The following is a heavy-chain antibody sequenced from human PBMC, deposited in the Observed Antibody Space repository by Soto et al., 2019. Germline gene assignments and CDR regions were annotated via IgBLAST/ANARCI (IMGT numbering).Heavy chain of an antibody. J-gene: IGHJ6*02. V-gene: IGHV1-69*06. Sequence: SVKVSCKASGGTFSSYAISWVRQAPGQGLEWMGGIIPIFGTANYAQKFQGRVTITADKSTSTAYMELSSLRSEDTAVYYCARNIAARPGPYYYYGMEVWGEGTTVSVS. CDR2: IIPIFGTA. D-gene: IGHD6-6*01. CDR3: ARNIAARPGPYYYYGMEV. CDR1: GGTFSSYA.